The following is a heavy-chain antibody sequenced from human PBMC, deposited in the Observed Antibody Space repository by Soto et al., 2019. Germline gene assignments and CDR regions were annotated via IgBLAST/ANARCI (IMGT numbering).Heavy chain of an antibody. V-gene: IGHV4-34*01. D-gene: IGHD6-19*01. J-gene: IGHJ3*02. CDR1: DGYFSTYY. Sequence: SETLSLTCAVDDGYFSTYYWNWIRQAPGKGLERIGKISHSVSNNYNPSLKSRVTISIDMSKRQVSLKLNSVTAVDTAVYYCARGESSDWQVAFDIWGQGTMVTVSS. CDR2: ISHSVSN. CDR3: ARGESSDWQVAFDI.